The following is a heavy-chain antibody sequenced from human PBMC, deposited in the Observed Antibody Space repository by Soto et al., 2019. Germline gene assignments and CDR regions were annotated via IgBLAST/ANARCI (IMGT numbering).Heavy chain of an antibody. CDR3: ARPGIAVAGFPEYFQH. CDR1: GYTFTSYA. CDR2: INAGNGNT. D-gene: IGHD6-19*01. V-gene: IGHV1-3*01. Sequence: ASVKVSCKASGYTFTSYAMHWVRQAPGQRLEWMGWINAGNGNTKYSQKFQGRVTITRDTSASTAYMELSSLGSEDTAVYYCARPGIAVAGFPEYFQHWGQGTLVTVSS. J-gene: IGHJ1*01.